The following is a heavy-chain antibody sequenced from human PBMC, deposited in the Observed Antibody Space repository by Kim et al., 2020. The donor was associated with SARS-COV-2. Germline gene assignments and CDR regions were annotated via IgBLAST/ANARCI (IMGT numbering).Heavy chain of an antibody. CDR2: ISSSSSYI. V-gene: IGHV3-21*01. CDR1: GFTFSSYS. D-gene: IGHD3-9*01. CDR3: AKYDIFHYGMDV. J-gene: IGHJ6*02. Sequence: GGSLRLSCAASGFTFSSYSMNWVRQAPGKGLEWVSSISSSSSYIYYADSVKGRFTISRDNAKNSLYLQMNSLRAEDTAVYYCAKYDIFHYGMDVWGQGTTVTVSS.